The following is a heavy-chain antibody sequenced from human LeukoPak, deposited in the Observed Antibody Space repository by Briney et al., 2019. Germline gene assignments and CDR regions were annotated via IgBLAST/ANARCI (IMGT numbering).Heavy chain of an antibody. Sequence: GSSVKVSCKASGGTFSSYAIGWVRQAPGQGLEWMGGIIPIFGTANYAQKFQGRVTITADKSTSTAYMELSSLRSEDTAVYYCAGGPLPAAGEYFQHWGQGTLVTVSS. V-gene: IGHV1-69*06. J-gene: IGHJ1*01. CDR3: AGGPLPAAGEYFQH. D-gene: IGHD6-13*01. CDR1: GGTFSSYA. CDR2: IIPIFGTA.